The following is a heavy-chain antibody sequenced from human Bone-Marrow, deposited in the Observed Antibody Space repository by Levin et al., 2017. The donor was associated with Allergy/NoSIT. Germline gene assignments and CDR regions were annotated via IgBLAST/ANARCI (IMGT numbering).Heavy chain of an antibody. Sequence: GGSLRLSCEASEFTFRTYWMHWVRQAPGKGLVWVARINNDGSSTTYADAVKGRFTISRDNAKNTLYLQMNSLRAEDTAVYYCARGGSGYAYYYGMDVWGQGTTVTVSS. D-gene: IGHD5-12*01. V-gene: IGHV3-74*03. CDR3: ARGGSGYAYYYGMDV. J-gene: IGHJ6*02. CDR1: EFTFRTYW. CDR2: INNDGSST.